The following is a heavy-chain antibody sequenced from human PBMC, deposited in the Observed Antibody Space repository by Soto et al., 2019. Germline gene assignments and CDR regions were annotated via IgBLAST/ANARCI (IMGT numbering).Heavy chain of an antibody. CDR2: ISYDGSNK. CDR3: AKGSGHYAILSVDY. CDR1: GFTFSSYG. J-gene: IGHJ4*02. Sequence: VQLVESGGGVVQPGRSLRLACAASGFTFSSYGMHWVRQAPGKGLEWVAVISYDGSNKYYADSVKGRFTISRDNCKNSLYLQMNSLRAEDTAVYYCAKGSGHYAILSVDYWGQGTLVTVSS. D-gene: IGHD3-9*01. V-gene: IGHV3-30*18.